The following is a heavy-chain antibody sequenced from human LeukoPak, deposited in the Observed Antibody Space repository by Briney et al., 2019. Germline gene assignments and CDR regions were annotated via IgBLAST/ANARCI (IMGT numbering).Heavy chain of an antibody. V-gene: IGHV4-59*08. Sequence: TLSLTCTVSGGSISSYHWIWIRQPPGKGPEWIGYIQYSGSTNYIPSLKSRVTTPVDTSKKQYSLKLRSVTAADTAVYYCARSVSWGLLVRDDAFDIWGQGTMVTVSS. CDR1: GGSISSYH. CDR3: ARSVSWGLLVRDDAFDI. J-gene: IGHJ3*02. D-gene: IGHD2-21*01. CDR2: IQYSGST.